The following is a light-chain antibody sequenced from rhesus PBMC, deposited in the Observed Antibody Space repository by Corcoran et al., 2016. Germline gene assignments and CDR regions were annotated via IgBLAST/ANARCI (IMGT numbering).Light chain of an antibody. CDR1: QGISSW. V-gene: IGKV1S11*01. CDR3: QQHNSYPYS. CDR2: AAS. Sequence: DIQMTQSPSSLSASVGDRVTITCRASQGISSWLAWYPQKPGEAPKLLIYAASRLQSGVPSRFSGSGSGTDFTLTISSLQPEDFATYYCQQHNSYPYSFGQGTKVEIK. J-gene: IGKJ2*01.